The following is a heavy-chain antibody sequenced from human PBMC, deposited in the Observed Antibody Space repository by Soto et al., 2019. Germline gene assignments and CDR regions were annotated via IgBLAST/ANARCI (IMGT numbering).Heavy chain of an antibody. V-gene: IGHV1-24*01. CDR2: FDPEDGET. D-gene: IGHD1-1*01. Sequence: ASVKVSCKVSGYTLTELSMHWVRQAPGKGLEWMGGFDPEDGETIYAQKFQGRVTMTEDTSTDTAYMELSSLRSGDTAVYYCATDRDGYNYNWFDPWGQGTLVTVSS. CDR3: ATDRDGYNYNWFDP. J-gene: IGHJ5*02. CDR1: GYTLTELS.